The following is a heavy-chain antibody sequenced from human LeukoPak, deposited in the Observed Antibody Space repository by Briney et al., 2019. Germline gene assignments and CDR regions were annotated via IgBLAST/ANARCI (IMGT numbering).Heavy chain of an antibody. CDR3: ARAVWGRDYYYYGMDV. V-gene: IGHV4-59*01. J-gene: IGHJ6*02. Sequence: SSETLSLTCTVSGGSISSYYWSWIRQPPGKGLEWIGYIYYSGSTNYNPSLKSRVTISVDTSKNQFSLKLSSVTAADTAVYYCARAVWGRDYYYYGMDVWGQGTTVTVSS. CDR2: IYYSGST. CDR1: GGSISSYY. D-gene: IGHD3-16*01.